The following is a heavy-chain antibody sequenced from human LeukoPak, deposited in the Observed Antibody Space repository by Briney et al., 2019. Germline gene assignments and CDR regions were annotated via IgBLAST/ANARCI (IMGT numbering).Heavy chain of an antibody. Sequence: GGSLRLSCAASGFTVSSNYMCWVRQAPGKGLEWVSVIYSGGSTYYADSVKGRFTISRDNSKNTLYLQMNSLRAEDTAVYYCARGTSSSIAARPWGQGTLVTVSS. CDR3: ARGTSSSIAARP. J-gene: IGHJ5*02. V-gene: IGHV3-53*01. CDR1: GFTVSSNY. D-gene: IGHD6-6*01. CDR2: IYSGGST.